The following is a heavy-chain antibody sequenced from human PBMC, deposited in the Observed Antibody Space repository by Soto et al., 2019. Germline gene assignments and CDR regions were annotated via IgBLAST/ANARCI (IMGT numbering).Heavy chain of an antibody. D-gene: IGHD2-15*01. V-gene: IGHV4-30-4*01. CDR2: IYHTGTT. CDR3: ARANIVVVVADTGNAFDI. Sequence: SETLSLTCTASGASMTNGDYYWNWFRQSQGKDPQWIGFIYHTGTTYYYPSLRSRVFMSVDTSKNQFSLTVNSVTATDTGVYYCARANIVVVVADTGNAFDIWGQGTMVAVSS. J-gene: IGHJ3*02. CDR1: GASMTNGDYY.